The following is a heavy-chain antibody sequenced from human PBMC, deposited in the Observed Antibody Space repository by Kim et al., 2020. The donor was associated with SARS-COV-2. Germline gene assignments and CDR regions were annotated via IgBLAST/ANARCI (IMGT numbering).Heavy chain of an antibody. Sequence: ASVKVSCKTSGYIFTNYAIHWVRQAPGQGLEWMGYINIGNGDTRYSQNFQGRVSLTTDTSASTAYMELISLRSDDSAVYYCARNILRTTTLDYWGQGTLVPVSS. CDR1: GYIFTNYA. D-gene: IGHD5-12*01. CDR3: ARNILRTTTLDY. CDR2: INIGNGDT. J-gene: IGHJ4*02. V-gene: IGHV1-3*04.